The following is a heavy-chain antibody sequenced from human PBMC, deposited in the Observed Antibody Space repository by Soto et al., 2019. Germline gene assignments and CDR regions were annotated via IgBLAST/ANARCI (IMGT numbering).Heavy chain of an antibody. J-gene: IGHJ4*02. V-gene: IGHV4-61*01. CDR2: IYYSGSS. CDR3: GRVYRGSGSWYIAY. Sequence: PSETLSLTCTVSGGSVSNPNYYWSWIRQPPGKGLEWIGYIYYSGSSEYSPSLKSRVTISVDTSKNQFSLNLSSVTAADTALYFCGRVYRGSGSWYIAYRGRGTLVTVSS. D-gene: IGHD6-13*01. CDR1: GGSVSNPNYY.